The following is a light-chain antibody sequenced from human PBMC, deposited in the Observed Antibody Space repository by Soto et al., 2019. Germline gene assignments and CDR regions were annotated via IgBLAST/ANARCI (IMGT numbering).Light chain of an antibody. CDR2: GAS. J-gene: IGKJ1*01. V-gene: IGKV3-15*01. Sequence: EIGLTQAPATLSVSPGERVTLSCRASQSVIYDLAWYQQKPGQAPRLLVYGASTRATDAPPRFRGSGSGTDFSLTISSLQSEDLATYYCQQYRGWPRTFGQGSRIEIK. CDR3: QQYRGWPRT. CDR1: QSVIYD.